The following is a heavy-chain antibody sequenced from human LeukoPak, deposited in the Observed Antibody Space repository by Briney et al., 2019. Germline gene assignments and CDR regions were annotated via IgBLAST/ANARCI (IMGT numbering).Heavy chain of an antibody. J-gene: IGHJ4*02. CDR3: ARDVGRSYDLDY. D-gene: IGHD3-16*01. Sequence: ASVKVSCKASGYTFTGYGISWVRQAPGQGLELMGWISAYNGNTDYAQSLQGRVTMTIDTSTSTVYMELRSLRSDDTAVYYCARDVGRSYDLDYWGQGTLVTVSS. CDR1: GYTFTGYG. CDR2: ISAYNGNT. V-gene: IGHV1-18*01.